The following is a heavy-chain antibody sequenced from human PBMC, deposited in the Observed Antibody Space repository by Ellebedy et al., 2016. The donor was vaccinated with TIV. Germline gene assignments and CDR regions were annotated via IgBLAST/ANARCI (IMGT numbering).Heavy chain of an antibody. CDR1: GFSFSHYW. V-gene: IGHV3-74*01. CDR3: ASDYYYYGMDV. J-gene: IGHJ6*02. CDR2: INSDGSST. Sequence: GESLKISCAASGFSFSHYWMHWVRQAPGKGLVWVSRINSDGSSTDYADSVKGRFTISRDNAKNTMYLQMNSLRAGDTAVYYCASDYYYYGMDVWGPGTTVTVSS.